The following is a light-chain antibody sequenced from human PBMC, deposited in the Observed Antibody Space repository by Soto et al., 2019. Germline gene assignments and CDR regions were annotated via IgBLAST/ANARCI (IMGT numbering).Light chain of an antibody. CDR1: SRDVGGYNY. Sequence: QSALTQPASVSGSPGQSITISCTGTSRDVGGYNYVSWHQQHPGKAPKVIITEVSNRPSGVSNRFSGSKSGNTAFLTVSGLQAEDEADYYCLSYADTAYVFGTGTKLTVL. V-gene: IGLV2-14*01. CDR3: LSYADTAYV. CDR2: EVS. J-gene: IGLJ1*01.